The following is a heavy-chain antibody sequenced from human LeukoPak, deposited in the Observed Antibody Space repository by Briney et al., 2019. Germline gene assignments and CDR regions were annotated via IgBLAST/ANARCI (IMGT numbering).Heavy chain of an antibody. V-gene: IGHV4-59*01. CDR2: IYYSGST. CDR3: ARTLYCGGDCA. Sequence: PAETLSLTCAASGVSISSYYWSWIRQPPGKGLEWIGYIYYSGSTNYNPSLKSRITMSVDTFKNQFARKLSSVTGADTAVYYCARTLYCGGDCAWGQGTLVTVSS. J-gene: IGHJ4*02. D-gene: IGHD2-21*02. CDR1: GVSISSYY.